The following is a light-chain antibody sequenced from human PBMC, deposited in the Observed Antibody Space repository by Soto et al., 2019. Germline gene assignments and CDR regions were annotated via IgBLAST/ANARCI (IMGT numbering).Light chain of an antibody. J-gene: IGKJ4*01. CDR2: AAS. CDR3: QQYGSSLPVT. CDR1: QSLTNNY. Sequence: EIVLTQSPGTLSLSPGERATLSCRASQSLTNNYLAWYQQKPGQAPRLLIYAASSRATGIPDRFSGSGSETDFTLTISRLEPEEFAVYYCQQYGSSLPVTFGGGTKVDIK. V-gene: IGKV3-20*01.